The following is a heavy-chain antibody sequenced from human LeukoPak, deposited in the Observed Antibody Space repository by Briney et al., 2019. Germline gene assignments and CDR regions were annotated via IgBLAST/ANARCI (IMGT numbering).Heavy chain of an antibody. V-gene: IGHV3-21*01. CDR3: ASSIGVAAWFDP. CDR2: ITSSGTYI. D-gene: IGHD6-19*01. CDR1: GFTFNDYN. Sequence: GGSLRLSCAASGFTFNDYNMNWVRQAPGKALEWVSSITSSGTYIFYADSVKGRFTISRDNAKNSLYLQMNSLRVEDTAVYYCASSIGVAAWFDPWGQGTLVTVSS. J-gene: IGHJ5*02.